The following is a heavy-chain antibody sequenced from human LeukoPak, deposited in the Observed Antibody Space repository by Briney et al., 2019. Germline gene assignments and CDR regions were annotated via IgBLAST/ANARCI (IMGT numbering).Heavy chain of an antibody. V-gene: IGHV1-18*04. CDR2: ISTYNGNI. CDR3: ARAEQWLPRGVDY. Sequence: GVSVKVSCKASGYTFTTYGISWVRQAPGQGLEWMGWISTYNGNINYAQKLQGRLTMTTDTSTSTAYMELRSLRSDDTAVYYCARAEQWLPRGVDYWGQGTLVTVSS. D-gene: IGHD6-19*01. CDR1: GYTFTTYG. J-gene: IGHJ4*02.